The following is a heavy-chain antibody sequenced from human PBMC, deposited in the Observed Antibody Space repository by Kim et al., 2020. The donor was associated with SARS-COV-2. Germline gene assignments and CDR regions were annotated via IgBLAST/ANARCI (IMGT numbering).Heavy chain of an antibody. CDR1: GFTFRNCA. V-gene: IGHV3-30-3*01. J-gene: IGHJ4*01. Sequence: GGSLRLSCAASGFTFRNCALHWVRQAPGKGLEWVAVISYDGSNKNYADSVKGRFTISRDNSKNTLYLHMNSLRTEDTALYYCATDPSSRLRGLTYSYF. CDR3: ATDPSSRLRGLTYSYF. CDR2: ISYDGSNK. D-gene: IGHD3-10*01.